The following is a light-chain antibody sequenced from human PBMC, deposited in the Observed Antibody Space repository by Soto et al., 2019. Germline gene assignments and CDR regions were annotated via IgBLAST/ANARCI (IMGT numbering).Light chain of an antibody. CDR3: QQYNNYST. J-gene: IGKJ1*01. CDR1: QSIGRW. V-gene: IGKV1-5*01. Sequence: DIQMSPSPSTLSASVGDRVTITCRASQSIGRWLAWYQQTPGKAPKLLIYDASSLESGVPSRFSGSGSGTEFTLTISSLQPDDFATYYCQQYNNYSTFGQGTRWIS. CDR2: DAS.